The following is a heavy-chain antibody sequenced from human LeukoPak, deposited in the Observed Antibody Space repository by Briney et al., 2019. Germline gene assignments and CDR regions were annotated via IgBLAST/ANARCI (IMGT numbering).Heavy chain of an antibody. Sequence: SETLSLTCTVSGGSISSGGYYWSWIRQHPGKGLEWIGYIYYSGSTYYNPSLKSRVTISVDTSKNQFSLKLSSVTAADTAVYYCARHPGRYCGDNICPNWFDSWGQGTLVTVSS. CDR2: IYYSGST. CDR3: ARHPGRYCGDNICPNWFDS. CDR1: GGSISSGGYY. J-gene: IGHJ5*01. V-gene: IGHV4-31*03. D-gene: IGHD2-21*01.